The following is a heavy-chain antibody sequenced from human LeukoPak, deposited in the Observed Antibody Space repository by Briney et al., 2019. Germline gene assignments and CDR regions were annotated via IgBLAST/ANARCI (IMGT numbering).Heavy chain of an antibody. CDR1: GGSISSYY. J-gene: IGHJ3*02. CDR2: IYYSGST. CDR3: ARLTMVRGDAFDI. D-gene: IGHD3-10*01. V-gene: IGHV4-59*08. Sequence: SETLSLTCTVSGGSISSYYWSWIRQPPGKGLEWIGYIYYSGSTNYNPSLKSRVTVSVDTSKNQFSLKLSSVTAADTAVYYCARLTMVRGDAFDIWGQGTMVTVSS.